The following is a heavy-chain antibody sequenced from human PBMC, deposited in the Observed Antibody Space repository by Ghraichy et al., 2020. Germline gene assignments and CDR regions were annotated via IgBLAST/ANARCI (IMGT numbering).Heavy chain of an antibody. Sequence: SETPSLTCSVSGGSIRSYRYYWGWVRQSPGKGLEWIGSIYEGGTTYYNPSLKSRVTASVDTSKNQFSLRLISVTAADTAVYYCARHFIAVWGVAEGGSMDVWGQGTTVTVSS. CDR1: GGSIRSYRYY. J-gene: IGHJ6*02. V-gene: IGHV4-39*01. CDR3: ARHFIAVWGVAEGGSMDV. CDR2: IYEGGTT. D-gene: IGHD2-21*01.